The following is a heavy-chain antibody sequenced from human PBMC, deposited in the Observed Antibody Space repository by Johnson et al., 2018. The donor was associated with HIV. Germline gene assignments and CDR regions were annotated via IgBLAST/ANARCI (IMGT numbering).Heavy chain of an antibody. Sequence: MQLVESGGDLVQPGGSLRLSCAASGFTFSSYWMSWVRQAPGKGLEWVPNINQDGSEKYYVDSVKGRFTISRDNAKNSLYLQMNSLRAEGTGVYYCARGQVDRGGAFDIWGQGTMVTVSS. CDR1: GFTFSSYW. J-gene: IGHJ3*02. V-gene: IGHV3-7*02. D-gene: IGHD5-12*01. CDR3: ARGQVDRGGAFDI. CDR2: INQDGSEK.